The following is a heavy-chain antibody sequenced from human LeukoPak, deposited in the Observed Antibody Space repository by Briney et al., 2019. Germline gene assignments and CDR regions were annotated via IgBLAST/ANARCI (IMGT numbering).Heavy chain of an antibody. V-gene: IGHV3-53*01. CDR2: IYGGGNT. CDR3: ATGGRSGMAFDF. Sequence: GGSLTLSCSFSGLIATSNYMAWVRQAAGKGRHWISFIYGGGNTLYADSVMGRFSISRDNSKSTLYLQMSSLRVEDTAVYYCATGGRSGMAFDFWGQGTLVTVSS. J-gene: IGHJ4*02. CDR1: GLIATSNY. D-gene: IGHD5-24*01.